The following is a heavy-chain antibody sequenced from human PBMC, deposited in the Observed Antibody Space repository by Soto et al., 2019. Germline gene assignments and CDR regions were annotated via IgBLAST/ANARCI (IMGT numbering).Heavy chain of an antibody. Sequence: SVKVSCKASGYTFTSYYMHWVRQAPGQGLEWMGWINPNSGGTNYAQKFQGRVTMTRDTSISTAYMELSRLRSDDTAVYYCARPGVYCSSTSCYKYYGMDVWGQGTTVTV. CDR3: ARPGVYCSSTSCYKYYGMDV. CDR2: INPNSGGT. CDR1: GYTFTSYY. D-gene: IGHD2-2*02. J-gene: IGHJ6*02. V-gene: IGHV1-2*02.